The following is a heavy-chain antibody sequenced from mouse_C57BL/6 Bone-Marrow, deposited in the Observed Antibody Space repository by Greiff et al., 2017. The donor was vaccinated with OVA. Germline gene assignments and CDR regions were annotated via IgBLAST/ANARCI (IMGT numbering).Heavy chain of an antibody. CDR1: GYTFTDYN. Sequence: VQLQQSGPELVKPGASVKMSCKASGYTFTDYNMHWVKQSHGKSLEWIGYINPNNGGTSYNQKFKGKATLTVNKSSSTAYMVLRSLTSEDSAVYCCARGGYYGSRDFDVWGTGTTVTVSS. D-gene: IGHD1-1*01. CDR2: INPNNGGT. V-gene: IGHV1-22*01. J-gene: IGHJ1*03. CDR3: ARGGYYGSRDFDV.